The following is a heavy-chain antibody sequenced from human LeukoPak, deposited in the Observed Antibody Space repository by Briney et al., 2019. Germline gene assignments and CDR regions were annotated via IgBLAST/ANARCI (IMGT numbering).Heavy chain of an antibody. CDR1: GGSISGYY. CDR2: ISRSGGT. J-gene: IGHJ4*02. D-gene: IGHD6-19*01. CDR3: ARAAYSDGRSYVYFDY. V-gene: IGHV4-59*01. Sequence: SEALSLTCTVSGGSISGYYWHWIRQPPGKGLEWIGYISRSGGTNYNPSLKSRVTISRDTSKNQFSLILTSLTAADTAVYFCARAAYSDGRSYVYFDYWGQGTLVTVSS.